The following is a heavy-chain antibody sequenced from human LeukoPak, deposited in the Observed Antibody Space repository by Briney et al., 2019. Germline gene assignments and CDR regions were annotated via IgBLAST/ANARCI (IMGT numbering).Heavy chain of an antibody. CDR1: GGSISSYY. D-gene: IGHD6-19*01. J-gene: IGHJ4*02. CDR3: ATHNGIAVAGPRFDY. CDR2: IYYSGST. Sequence: SETLSLTCTVSGGSISSYYWSWMRQPPGKGLEWIGYIYYSGSTNYNPSLKSRVTISVDTSKNQFSLKLSSVTAADTAVYYCATHNGIAVAGPRFDYWGQGTLVTVSS. V-gene: IGHV4-59*01.